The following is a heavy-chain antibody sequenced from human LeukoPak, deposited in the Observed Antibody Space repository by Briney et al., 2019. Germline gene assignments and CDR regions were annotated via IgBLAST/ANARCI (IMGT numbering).Heavy chain of an antibody. Sequence: SETLSLTCAVSGGSISSSNWWSWVRQPPGKGLEWIGEIYHSGSTNYNPSLKSRVTISVDKSKNQFSLKLSSVTAADTAVYYCARSPHNWGINWFDPWGQGTLVTVSS. J-gene: IGHJ5*02. V-gene: IGHV4-4*02. CDR1: GGSISSSNW. CDR2: IYHSGST. D-gene: IGHD3-16*01. CDR3: ARSPHNWGINWFDP.